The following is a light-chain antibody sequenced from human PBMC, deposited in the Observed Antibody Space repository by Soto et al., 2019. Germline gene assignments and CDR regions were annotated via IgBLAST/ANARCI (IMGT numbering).Light chain of an antibody. Sequence: DIQMTQSPSTLSASVGDRVTITCRASQSISSWLAWYQQKPGKAPKLLIYDASSLESGVPSRFSGSVSRTQFTLTISSLQPYDFATYYCPQYNSYPWTFGQGTKVEIK. V-gene: IGKV1-5*01. CDR3: PQYNSYPWT. CDR1: QSISSW. CDR2: DAS. J-gene: IGKJ1*01.